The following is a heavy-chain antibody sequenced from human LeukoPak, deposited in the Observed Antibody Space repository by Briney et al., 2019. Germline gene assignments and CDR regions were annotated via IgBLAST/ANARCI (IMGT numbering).Heavy chain of an antibody. V-gene: IGHV4-39*01. Sequence: SETLSLTCAVSGGSISSSSYYWGWIRQPPGKGLEWIGSIYSTGSTYYNPSLNSRVTISVDTSKNQFSLKLRSVTAADTAVYYCGSTMVRGPLSEYWGQGTLVTVSS. J-gene: IGHJ4*02. CDR3: GSTMVRGPLSEY. CDR1: GGSISSSSYY. CDR2: IYSTGST. D-gene: IGHD3-10*01.